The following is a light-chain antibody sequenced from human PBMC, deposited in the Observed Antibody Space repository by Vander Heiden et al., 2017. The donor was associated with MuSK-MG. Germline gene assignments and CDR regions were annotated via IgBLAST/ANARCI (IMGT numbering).Light chain of an antibody. CDR1: QSVSSSY. CDR3: QQYGSSPKT. Sequence: EIVLTPSPGPLSLSPGDRATLSCRASQSVSSSYLAWYQQKPGQAPRLLIYGASSRATGIPDRFSGSGSGTDFTLTISRLEPEDFAVYYCQQYGSSPKTFGQGTKVEIK. V-gene: IGKV3-20*01. J-gene: IGKJ1*01. CDR2: GAS.